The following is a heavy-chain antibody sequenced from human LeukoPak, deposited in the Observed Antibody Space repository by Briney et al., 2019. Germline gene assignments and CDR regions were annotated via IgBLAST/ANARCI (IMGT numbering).Heavy chain of an antibody. Sequence: GASVKVPCKASGYTFTDYGINWVRQAPGQGLEWMGWISPYNGNTNYAQKFQGRVTMTRDTSISTAYMELSRLRSDDTAVYYCARVVTMVRGVHFNWFDPWGQGTLVTVSS. V-gene: IGHV1-2*02. CDR3: ARVVTMVRGVHFNWFDP. CDR1: GYTFTDYG. J-gene: IGHJ5*02. D-gene: IGHD3-10*01. CDR2: ISPYNGNT.